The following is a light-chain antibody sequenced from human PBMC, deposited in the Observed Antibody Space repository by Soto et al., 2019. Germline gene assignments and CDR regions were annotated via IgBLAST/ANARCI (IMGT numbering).Light chain of an antibody. CDR1: SSDVGGYNY. CDR3: CPYTSTSILV. CDR2: DVS. V-gene: IGLV2-14*01. Sequence: QSALTQPASVSGSPGQSITISCTGTSSDVGGYNYVSWYQQHPGKAPKLMIYDVSNRPSGVSNRFSGSKSGNTASLTISGLQPEDDADYYCCPYTSTSILVFGGGTKLTVL. J-gene: IGLJ2*01.